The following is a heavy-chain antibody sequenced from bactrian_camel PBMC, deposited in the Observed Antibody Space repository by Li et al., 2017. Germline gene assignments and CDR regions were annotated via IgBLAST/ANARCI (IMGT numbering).Heavy chain of an antibody. CDR3: AAVTPWGLCRVRGSGTTDFTY. CDR2: IGARGYGK. Sequence: VQLVESGGGSVQAGGSLRLSSAASGFTFSNYDMHWVRQAPGKGLEWVSCIGARGYGKYYADTVKGRFIISKDNDKNTLYLQMDSLKPEDTAMYYCAAVTPWGLCRVRGSGTTDFTYWGQGTQVTVS. CDR1: GFTFSNYD. V-gene: IGHV3S40*01. J-gene: IGHJ4*01. D-gene: IGHD2*01.